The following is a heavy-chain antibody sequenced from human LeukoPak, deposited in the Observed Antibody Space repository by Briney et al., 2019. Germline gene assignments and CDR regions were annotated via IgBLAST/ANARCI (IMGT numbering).Heavy chain of an antibody. J-gene: IGHJ4*02. CDR2: IIPILGIA. Sequence: SVKVSCKASGGTFSSYTISWVRQAPGQGLEWMGRIIPILGIANYAQKFQGRVTITTDESTSTAYMELSSLRSEDTAVYYCARGSLGLYYYDSSGYVHFDYWGQGTLVTVSS. CDR3: ARGSLGLYYYDSSGYVHFDY. V-gene: IGHV1-69*16. D-gene: IGHD3-22*01. CDR1: GGTFSSYT.